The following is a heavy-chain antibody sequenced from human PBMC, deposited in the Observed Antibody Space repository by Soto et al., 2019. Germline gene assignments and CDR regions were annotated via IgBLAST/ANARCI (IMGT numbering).Heavy chain of an antibody. Sequence: QVQLQESGPGLVKPSQTLSLTCTVSGGSISSGDYYWSWIRQPPGKGLEWIGYIYYSGSTYYNPSLKRRVTTSVDASKTQFSLKLSSVTAADTAVYYCARVQGIEVRGVISPVWFDPWGQGTLVTVSS. D-gene: IGHD3-10*01. CDR2: IYYSGST. V-gene: IGHV4-30-4*01. CDR1: GGSISSGDYY. J-gene: IGHJ5*02. CDR3: ARVQGIEVRGVISPVWFDP.